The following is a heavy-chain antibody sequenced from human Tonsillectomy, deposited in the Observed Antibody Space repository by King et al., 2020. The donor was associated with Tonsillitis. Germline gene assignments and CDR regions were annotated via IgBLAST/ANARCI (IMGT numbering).Heavy chain of an antibody. V-gene: IGHV5-51*03. J-gene: IGHJ4*02. CDR2: IYPGDSDT. Sequence: VQLVESGAEVKKPGESLKISCKGSGYSFTSYWIGWVRQMPGKGLEWMGIIYPGDSDTRYSPSFQGQVTISAEKSISTAYLQWSSLQASDTAMYYCSGPYYDRHASVFLFDYWGQGSLVTVAS. CDR3: SGPYYDRHASVFLFDY. CDR1: GYSFTSYW. D-gene: IGHD3-22*01.